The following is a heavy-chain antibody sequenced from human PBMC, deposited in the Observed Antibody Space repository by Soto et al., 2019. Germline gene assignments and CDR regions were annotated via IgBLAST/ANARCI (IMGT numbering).Heavy chain of an antibody. Sequence: DSGPTLVNPTQTLTLTCPFPGFSLSTSGMRVSWIRQPPGKALEWLARIDWDDDKFYSASLKTRLTISKDTSKNQVVLTMTNMESRDTATYLCERYGDPANGMDFRGRGTTVTGS. CDR1: GFSLSTSGMR. CDR3: ERYGDPANGMDF. J-gene: IGHJ6*02. V-gene: IGHV2-70*04. CDR2: IDWDDDK. D-gene: IGHD4-17*01.